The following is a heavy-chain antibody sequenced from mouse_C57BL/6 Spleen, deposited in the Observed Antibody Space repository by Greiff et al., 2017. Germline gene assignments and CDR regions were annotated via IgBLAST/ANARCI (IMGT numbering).Heavy chain of an antibody. J-gene: IGHJ4*01. CDR3: ARRYYGSRYYCDMDD. D-gene: IGHD1-1*01. V-gene: IGHV1-72*01. CDR1: GYTFTSYW. CDR2: IDPNSGGT. Sequence: QVQLQQPGAELVKPGASVKLSCKASGYTFTSYWMHWVKQRPGRGLEWIGRIDPNSGGTKYNEKFKSKATLTGDKPSRTAYMQLSSLTSEDSAVYYCARRYYGSRYYCDMDDWGKGTSVTVAS.